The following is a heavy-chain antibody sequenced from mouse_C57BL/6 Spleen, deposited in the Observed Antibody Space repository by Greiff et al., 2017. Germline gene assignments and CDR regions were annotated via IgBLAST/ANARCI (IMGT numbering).Heavy chain of an antibody. V-gene: IGHV1-52*01. J-gene: IGHJ4*01. Sequence: QVQLQQPGAELVRPGSSVKLSCKASGYTFTSYWMHWVKQRPIQGLEWIGNIDPSDSETHYNQKFKDKATLTVDKSSSTSYMQISILTSEDSAVYYCTRHYDYDGDYYAMGYWGQGTSVTVSS. D-gene: IGHD2-4*01. CDR2: IDPSDSET. CDR3: TRHYDYDGDYYAMGY. CDR1: GYTFTSYW.